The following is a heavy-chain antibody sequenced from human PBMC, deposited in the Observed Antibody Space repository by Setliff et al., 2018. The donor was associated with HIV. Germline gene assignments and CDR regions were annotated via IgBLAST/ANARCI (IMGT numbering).Heavy chain of an antibody. Sequence: ASVKVSCKASGDTFTTYDINWVRQATGQGPEWIGWMNTNSGNTGYAQKVQVRVTMTRNTSISTAYMELSSLRSEDTAVYYCARASPDCSGCSCYPLTPYYYMDVWGKGTTVTVSS. CDR3: ARASPDCSGCSCYPLTPYYYMDV. D-gene: IGHD2-15*01. J-gene: IGHJ6*03. V-gene: IGHV1-8*02. CDR2: MNTNSGNT. CDR1: GDTFTTYD.